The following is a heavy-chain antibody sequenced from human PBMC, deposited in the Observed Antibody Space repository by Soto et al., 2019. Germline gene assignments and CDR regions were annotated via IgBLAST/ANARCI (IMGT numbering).Heavy chain of an antibody. CDR1: GYTFTSYG. CDR2: ISAYNGNT. J-gene: IGHJ6*02. CDR3: TRQHSGCYPHYYYHYGMEV. V-gene: IGHV1-18*01. Sequence: QVQLVQSGAEVKKPGASVKVSCKASGYTFTSYGISWVRQAPGQGLEWMGWISAYNGNTNYAQKLQGRVTKTTDTATSTADMDMSSLTSADTAVYYCTRQHSGCYPHYYYHYGMEVWGQGTTVTVSS. D-gene: IGHD6-19*01.